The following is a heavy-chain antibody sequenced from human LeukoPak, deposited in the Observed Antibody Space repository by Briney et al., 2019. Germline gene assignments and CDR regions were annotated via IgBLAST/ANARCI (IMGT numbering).Heavy chain of an antibody. V-gene: IGHV4-34*01. Sequence: SETLSLTCAVYGGSFSDYYWSWIRQPPGKGLEWIGEINHSGSTNYNPSLKSRVTISVDTSKNQFSLKLSSVTAADTAVYYCARGSSYYYYGMDVWGQGTTVTVSS. J-gene: IGHJ6*02. CDR1: GGSFSDYY. CDR2: INHSGST. CDR3: ARGSSYYYYGMDV.